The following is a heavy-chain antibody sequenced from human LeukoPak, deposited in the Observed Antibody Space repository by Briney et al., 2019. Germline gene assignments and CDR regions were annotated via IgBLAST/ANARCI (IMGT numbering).Heavy chain of an antibody. CDR2: IYSDGKR. D-gene: IGHD2-15*01. J-gene: IGHJ4*02. V-gene: IGHV3-53*01. CDR1: GFVFTTNY. CDR3: ARDGGYVVY. Sequence: QLGGSLRLSCAASGFVFTTNYLSWVRQAPGKGLEWVSIIYSDGKRYYADSVKGRFTISRDYSTNTLYLEMNSLRIEDTAMYYCARDGGYVVYWGQGTLVTVSA.